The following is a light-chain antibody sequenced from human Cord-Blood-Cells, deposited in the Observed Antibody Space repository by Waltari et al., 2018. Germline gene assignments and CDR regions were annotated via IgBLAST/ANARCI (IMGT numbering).Light chain of an antibody. CDR3: FSYAGSSSWV. V-gene: IGLV2-23*01. CDR2: EDS. J-gene: IGLJ3*02. Sequence: QSALTQPASVSGSPGQSITISCTGTSSDVGSYNLVYWYQQHPGKARKLVIYEDSKRTSGFSDRFSGSKSGKAVSLTFSGIQAEDESDYYFFSYAGSSSWVFGGGTKLTVL. CDR1: SSDVGSYNL.